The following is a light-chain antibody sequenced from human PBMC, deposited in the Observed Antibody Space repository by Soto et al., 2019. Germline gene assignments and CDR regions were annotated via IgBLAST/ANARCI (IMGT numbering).Light chain of an antibody. Sequence: SVLTQPASVSGSPGQSITISCTGTSTDVGAYNYVSWYQQHPGKAPKLVIFDVTNRPSEVSDRFSGSKSGNTASLTISGLQFEDEADYYCSSYRGTSTPVFGGGTKLTVL. CDR2: DVT. V-gene: IGLV2-14*01. J-gene: IGLJ2*01. CDR1: STDVGAYNY. CDR3: SSYRGTSTPV.